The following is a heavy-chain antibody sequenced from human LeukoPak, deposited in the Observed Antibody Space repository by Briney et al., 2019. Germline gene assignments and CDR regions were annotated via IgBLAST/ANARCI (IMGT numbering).Heavy chain of an antibody. Sequence: GGSLRLSCAASGFTFDTYNFNWVRQAPGKGLEWVATIRSYSSYIHYADSVKGRFIISRDDAKKSMYLQMNSLRVEDTAVYYCAPYSTSQGSLDYWGQGTLVTVSS. CDR1: GFTFDTYN. J-gene: IGHJ4*02. D-gene: IGHD2-2*01. V-gene: IGHV3-21*01. CDR2: IRSYSSYI. CDR3: APYSTSQGSLDY.